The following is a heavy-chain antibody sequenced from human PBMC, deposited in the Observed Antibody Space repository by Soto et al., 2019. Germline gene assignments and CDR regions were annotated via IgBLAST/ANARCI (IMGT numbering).Heavy chain of an antibody. J-gene: IGHJ5*02. D-gene: IGHD1-1*01. CDR3: ARDTTGWFDP. CDR2: ISYDGSNK. V-gene: IGHV3-30-3*01. CDR1: GFTFSSYA. Sequence: QVQLAESGGGVVQPGRSLRLSCAASGFTFSSYAMHWVRQAPGKGLEWVAVISYDGSNKYYADSVKGRFTISRDNSKNTLYLQMNSLRAEDTAVYYCARDTTGWFDPLGQGTPVIVSS.